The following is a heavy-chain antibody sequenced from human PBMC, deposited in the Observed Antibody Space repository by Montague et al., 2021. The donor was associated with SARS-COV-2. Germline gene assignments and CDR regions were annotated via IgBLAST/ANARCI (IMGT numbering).Heavy chain of an antibody. V-gene: IGHV4-34*01. Sequence: SETLSLTCAVYGGSFSGYYWSWIRQPPGKGLEWIGEINHSGSTNYNPSLKSRVTISVDTSKNQFSLKLSSVTAADTAVYYCASGEYYSGWYGLTYYFDYWGQGTLVTVSS. CDR1: GGSFSGYY. J-gene: IGHJ4*02. CDR3: ASGEYYSGWYGLTYYFDY. CDR2: INHSGST. D-gene: IGHD6-19*01.